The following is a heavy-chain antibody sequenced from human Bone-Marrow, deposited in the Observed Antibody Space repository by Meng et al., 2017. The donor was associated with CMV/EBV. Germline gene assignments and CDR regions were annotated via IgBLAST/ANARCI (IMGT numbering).Heavy chain of an antibody. CDR2: ISGSGANT. CDR1: GFTFDDYA. V-gene: IGHV3-23*01. J-gene: IGHJ4*02. D-gene: IGHD7-27*01. Sequence: GGSLRLSCAASGFTFDDYAMHWVRQAPGKGLEWVSAISGSGANTYFADSVKGRFTVSRDNSNNTLYLQMNNLRAEDTAVYYCARDNNWGHDYWGQGTLVTVSS. CDR3: ARDNNWGHDY.